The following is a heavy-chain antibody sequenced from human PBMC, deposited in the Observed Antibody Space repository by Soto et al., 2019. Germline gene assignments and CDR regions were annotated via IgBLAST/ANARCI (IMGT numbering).Heavy chain of an antibody. V-gene: IGHV4-34*01. Sequence: SETLSLTCAVYGGSFSGYYWSWIRQPPGKGLEWIGEINHSGSTNYNPSLKSRVTISVDTSKNQFSLNVNSVTAEDTAVYYCARSDDFRWFDSWGQGTLVTVSS. D-gene: IGHD3-3*01. CDR3: ARSDDFRWFDS. J-gene: IGHJ5*01. CDR1: GGSFSGYY. CDR2: INHSGST.